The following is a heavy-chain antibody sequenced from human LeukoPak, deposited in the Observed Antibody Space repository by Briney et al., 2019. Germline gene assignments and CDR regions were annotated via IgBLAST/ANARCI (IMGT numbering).Heavy chain of an antibody. Sequence: PSETLSLTCTVSGGSISSYYWSWVRQAPGKGLEWVSGISTTGRNTYYADPVKGRFTITRDNSRATLYLQMNSLRAEDTAVYYCAKDRLDSWSGFYFGIFDYWGQGILVTVSS. D-gene: IGHD3-3*01. J-gene: IGHJ4*02. CDR1: GGSISSYY. CDR2: ISTTGRNT. V-gene: IGHV3-23*01. CDR3: AKDRLDSWSGFYFGIFDY.